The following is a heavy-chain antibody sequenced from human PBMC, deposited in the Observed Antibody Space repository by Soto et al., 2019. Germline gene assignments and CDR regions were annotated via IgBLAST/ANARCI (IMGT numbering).Heavy chain of an antibody. Sequence: QVQLVESGGGVVQPGRSLRLSCAASGFTFSSYGMHWIRQAPGKGLEWVAVISYDGSIKFYADSVKGRFTISRDDSKNKLYLQMNSLGAEDTAVYFCAKDPFVPRHGGVLHNWFDPWGQGTLVTVSS. V-gene: IGHV3-30*18. CDR1: GFTFSSYG. CDR3: AKDPFVPRHGGVLHNWFDP. J-gene: IGHJ5*02. CDR2: ISYDGSIK. D-gene: IGHD2-2*01.